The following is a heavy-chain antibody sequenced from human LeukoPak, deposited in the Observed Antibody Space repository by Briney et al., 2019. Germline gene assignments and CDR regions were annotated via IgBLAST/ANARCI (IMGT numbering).Heavy chain of an antibody. CDR2: FDPEDGET. J-gene: IGHJ4*02. V-gene: IGHV1-24*01. Sequence: ASVKVSCKVSGYTLTELSMHWVRQAPGKGLEWMGGFDPEDGETIYAQKFQGRVTMTEDTSTDTAYMELSSLRSEDTAVYYCARDRSGIANYDILTGSPPLDYWGQGTLVTVSS. CDR3: ARDRSGIANYDILTGSPPLDY. CDR1: GYTLTELS. D-gene: IGHD3-9*01.